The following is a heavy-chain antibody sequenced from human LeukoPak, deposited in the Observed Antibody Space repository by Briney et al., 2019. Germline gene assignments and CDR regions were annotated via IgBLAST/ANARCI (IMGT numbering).Heavy chain of an antibody. V-gene: IGHV3-11*04. D-gene: IGHD4-23*01. CDR3: AKDGRFDYGGYYMDV. Sequence: PGGSLRLSCAASGFTFSDYYMSWIRQAPGKGLEWVSYISSSGSTIYYADSVKGRFTISRDNSKNTLYLQMNSLRAEDTAVYYCAKDGRFDYGGYYMDVWGKGTTVTVSS. CDR2: ISSSGSTI. J-gene: IGHJ6*03. CDR1: GFTFSDYY.